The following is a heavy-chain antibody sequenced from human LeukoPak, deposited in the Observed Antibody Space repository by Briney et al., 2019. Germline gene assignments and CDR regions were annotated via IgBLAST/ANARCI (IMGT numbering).Heavy chain of an antibody. V-gene: IGHV1-69*06. CDR1: GGTFSSYA. D-gene: IGHD3-10*01. J-gene: IGHJ4*02. CDR3: ARDPVGLRFGEFDY. Sequence: GASVKLSCKASGGTFSSYAISWMRQAPGQGLEWMGGIIPIFGTANYAQKFQGRVTINADKSTSTAYMELSSLRSEDTAVYYCARDPVGLRFGEFDYWGQGTLVTVSS. CDR2: IIPIFGTA.